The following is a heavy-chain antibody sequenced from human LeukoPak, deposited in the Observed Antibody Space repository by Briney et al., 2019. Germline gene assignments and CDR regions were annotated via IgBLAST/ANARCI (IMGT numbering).Heavy chain of an antibody. Sequence: KPGGSLRLSCAASGFTFSGYSMNWVRQAPGKGLEWVSVIYKNAITYYADTVKGRFTISRDNSKNMLYLQMNSLGAEDTAVYYCARSLRVRGVPDYMDVWGKGTTVTISS. CDR2: IYKNAIT. CDR3: ARSLRVRGVPDYMDV. D-gene: IGHD3-10*01. J-gene: IGHJ6*03. CDR1: GFTFSGYS. V-gene: IGHV3-53*01.